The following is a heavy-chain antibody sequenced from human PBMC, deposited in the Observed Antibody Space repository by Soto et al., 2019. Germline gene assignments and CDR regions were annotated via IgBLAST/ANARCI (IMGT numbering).Heavy chain of an antibody. Sequence: GGSLRLSCAASGFTFSSYGMHWVRQAPGKGLEWVAVISYDGSNKYYADSVKGRFTISRDNSKNTLYLQMNSLRAEDTAMYYCARQLEVTHNLDYYYYMDVWGKGTTVTVSS. CDR1: GFTFSSYG. J-gene: IGHJ6*03. CDR3: ARQLEVTHNLDYYYYMDV. V-gene: IGHV3-30*03. D-gene: IGHD1-1*01. CDR2: ISYDGSNK.